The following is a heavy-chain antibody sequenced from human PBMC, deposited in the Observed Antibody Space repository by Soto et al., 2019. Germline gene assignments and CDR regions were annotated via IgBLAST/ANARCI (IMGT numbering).Heavy chain of an antibody. D-gene: IGHD3-10*01. CDR3: ARMVRGSTVGYYYYIDV. V-gene: IGHV1-18*01. Sequence: QVQLVQSGAEVKKPGASVKVSCKTSGYTFTSHGISWVRQAPGQGLEWMGWISPYNGDTNYAQKLQGRVSVTTDSSTRTADMELRSLRSEDTAVYYCARMVRGSTVGYYYYIDVWGKGTTVTVSS. CDR2: ISPYNGDT. J-gene: IGHJ6*03. CDR1: GYTFTSHG.